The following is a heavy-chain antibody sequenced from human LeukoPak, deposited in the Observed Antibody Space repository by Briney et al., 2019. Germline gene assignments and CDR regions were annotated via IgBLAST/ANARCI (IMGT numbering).Heavy chain of an antibody. CDR3: ARRGGQWLVRGDAFDI. D-gene: IGHD6-19*01. CDR2: IYYSGST. CDR1: GGSISSGSYY. Sequence: PSETLSLTCTVSGGSISSGSYYWSWIRQPPGKGLEWIGYIYYSGSTNYNPSLKSRVTISVDTSKNQSSLKLSSVTAADTAVYYCARRGGQWLVRGDAFDIWGQGTMVTVSS. J-gene: IGHJ3*02. V-gene: IGHV4-61*01.